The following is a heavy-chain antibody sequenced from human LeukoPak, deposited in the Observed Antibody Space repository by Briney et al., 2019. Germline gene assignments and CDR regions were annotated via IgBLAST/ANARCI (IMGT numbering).Heavy chain of an antibody. CDR1: GGSISTNGDY. J-gene: IGHJ4*02. CDR3: ASHSLRLRWPTDLGY. Sequence: PSETLSLTCTVSGGSISTNGDYWGWIRQPPGKGLEWIGSISYIGSTHYNPSLKSRVIISVDTSRNQFSLKLSSVTAADTAVYYCASHSLRLRWPTDLGYWGRGTLVTVSS. D-gene: IGHD4-23*01. CDR2: ISYIGST. V-gene: IGHV4-39*01.